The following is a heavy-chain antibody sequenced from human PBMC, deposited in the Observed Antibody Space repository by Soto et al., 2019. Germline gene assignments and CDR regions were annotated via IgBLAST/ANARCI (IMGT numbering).Heavy chain of an antibody. CDR3: ARVNGDEYYYGMDG. V-gene: IGHV4-30-2*01. CDR1: GGSISSGGYS. Sequence: SETLSLTCAVSGGSISSGGYSWSWIRQPPGKGLEWIGYIYHSGSTYYNPSRKSRVTIPVDRSKNQFSLNLSSVTAADTAVYYCARVNGDEYYYGMDGWGQGTTVTVSS. D-gene: IGHD4-17*01. CDR2: IYHSGST. J-gene: IGHJ6*02.